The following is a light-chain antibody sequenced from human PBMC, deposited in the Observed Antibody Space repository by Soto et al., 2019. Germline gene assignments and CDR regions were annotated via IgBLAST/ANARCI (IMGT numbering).Light chain of an antibody. V-gene: IGKV1-9*01. CDR2: AAS. Sequence: TQSPSFLSASVGDRVTITCRASQGLSSDLAWYQQKPGKAPKLLIYAASTLQSGVPSRFSGSGSGTEFTLTISSLQPEDFATYYCQQLNSYPITFGQGTRLEIK. CDR3: QQLNSYPIT. J-gene: IGKJ5*01. CDR1: QGLSSD.